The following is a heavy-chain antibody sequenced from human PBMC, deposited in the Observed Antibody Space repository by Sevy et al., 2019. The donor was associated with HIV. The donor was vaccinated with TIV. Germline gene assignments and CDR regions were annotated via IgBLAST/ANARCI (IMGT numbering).Heavy chain of an antibody. V-gene: IGHV5-51*01. J-gene: IGHJ4*02. Sequence: GESLKFSCKASGYSFTSSWIGWVRQMPGKGLEWMGIIYTTDSDARYSPSFEGQVTISVDKSISTAYLQWSSLKASDTAMYHCARRGASGGWHHFDYWGQGTLVTVSS. CDR2: IYTTDSDA. CDR1: GYSFTSSW. CDR3: ARRGASGGWHHFDY. D-gene: IGHD6-19*01.